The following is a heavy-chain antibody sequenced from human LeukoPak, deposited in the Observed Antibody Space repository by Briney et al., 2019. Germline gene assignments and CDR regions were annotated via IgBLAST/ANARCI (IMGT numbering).Heavy chain of an antibody. CDR3: ARGSSRSSSWYSDWFDP. J-gene: IGHJ5*02. D-gene: IGHD6-13*01. V-gene: IGHV1-3*01. CDR2: INAGNGNT. Sequence: ASVKVSCKASGYTFTSYAMHWVRQAPGQRLEWMVWINAGNGNTKYSQKFQGRVTITRDTSASTAYMELSSLRFEDTAVYYCARGSSRSSSWYSDWFDPWGQGTLVTVSS. CDR1: GYTFTSYA.